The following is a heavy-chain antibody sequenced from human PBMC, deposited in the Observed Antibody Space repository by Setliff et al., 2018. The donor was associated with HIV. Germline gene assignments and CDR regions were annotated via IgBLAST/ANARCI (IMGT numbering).Heavy chain of an antibody. V-gene: IGHV7-4-1*02. J-gene: IGHJ3*02. CDR3: ARDLNYVWGSDNAFDI. CDR1: GYTFTSYA. Sequence: ASVKVSCKASGYTFTSYAMNWVRQAPGQGLEWMGWINTNTGNPTYAQGFTGRFVFSLDTSVSTAYLQISSRKAEDTAVYYCARDLNYVWGSDNAFDIWGQGTMVTVSS. D-gene: IGHD3-16*01. CDR2: INTNTGNP.